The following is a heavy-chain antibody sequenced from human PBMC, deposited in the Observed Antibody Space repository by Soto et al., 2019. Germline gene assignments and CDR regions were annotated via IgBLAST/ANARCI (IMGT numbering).Heavy chain of an antibody. D-gene: IGHD6-19*01. CDR1: GFTFSNAW. V-gene: IGHV3-15*07. CDR3: TTPAVAGADDAFDI. CDR2: IKSKTDGGTT. J-gene: IGHJ3*02. Sequence: GGSLRLSCAASGFTFSNAWMNWVRQAPGKGLEWVGRIKSKTDGGTTDYAAPVKGRFTISRDDSKNTLYLQMNSLKTEDTAVYYCTTPAVAGADDAFDIWGQGTMVTVSS.